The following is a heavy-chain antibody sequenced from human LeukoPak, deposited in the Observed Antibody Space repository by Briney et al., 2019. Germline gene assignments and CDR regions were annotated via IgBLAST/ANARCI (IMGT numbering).Heavy chain of an antibody. D-gene: IGHD6-13*01. CDR1: GFTFSSYA. CDR2: ISGGGGST. CDR3: AKTRGYSNSWYDY. J-gene: IGHJ4*02. Sequence: GGSLRLSCAASGFTFSSYAMSWVRQAPGKGLEWVSGISGGGGSTYYADSVKGRFTISSDNSENTLYLQMNSLRAEDTAAYYCAKTRGYSNSWYDYWGQGTLVTVSS. V-gene: IGHV3-23*01.